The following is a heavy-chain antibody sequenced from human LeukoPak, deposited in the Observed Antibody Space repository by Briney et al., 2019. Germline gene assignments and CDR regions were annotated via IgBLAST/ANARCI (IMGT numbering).Heavy chain of an antibody. CDR3: AKDTDYGDYEVRFDY. J-gene: IGHJ4*02. Sequence: PGGSLRLSCAASGFTFSSYGMHWVRQAPGKGLEWVAVISYDGSNKYYADSVKGRFTISRDNSKNTLYLQMNSLRAEDTAVYYCAKDTDYGDYEVRFDYWGQGTLVTVSS. D-gene: IGHD4-17*01. CDR2: ISYDGSNK. V-gene: IGHV3-30*18. CDR1: GFTFSSYG.